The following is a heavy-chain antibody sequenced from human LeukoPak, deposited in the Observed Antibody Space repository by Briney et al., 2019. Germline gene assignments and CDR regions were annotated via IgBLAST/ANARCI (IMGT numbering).Heavy chain of an antibody. Sequence: PSETLSLTCTVSGGSISDNYWSWIRQPPGKGLEWIGYAYYSGHTNYNSSLKSRVTMSLDTSKSQFSLRLSSVTAAETAVYFCARHPFATPFDYWGPGTLVTVSS. CDR3: ARHPFATPFDY. CDR2: AYYSGHT. CDR1: GGSISDNY. V-gene: IGHV4-59*08. J-gene: IGHJ4*02. D-gene: IGHD2-15*01.